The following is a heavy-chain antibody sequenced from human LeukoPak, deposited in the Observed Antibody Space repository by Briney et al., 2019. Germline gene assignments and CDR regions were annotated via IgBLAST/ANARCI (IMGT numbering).Heavy chain of an antibody. J-gene: IGHJ4*02. CDR2: IRGSGGGT. V-gene: IGHV3-23*01. CDR1: GFTFNSYA. D-gene: IGHD6-19*01. Sequence: GGSLRLSCAASGFTFNSYAMSWVRQAPGKGLEWVSAIRGSGGGTYYADSVKGRFTISRDNSKNALYLQMNSLRDEDTALYYCAKAGIGVVGYFDYWGQGTLVTVSS. CDR3: AKAGIGVVGYFDY.